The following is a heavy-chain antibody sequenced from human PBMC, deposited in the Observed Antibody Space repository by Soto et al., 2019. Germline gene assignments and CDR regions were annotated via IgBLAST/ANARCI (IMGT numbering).Heavy chain of an antibody. Sequence: GGSLRLSCAASGFTFSSYAMSWVRQAPGKGLEWVLVISGIGDSTYYADSVKGRFTISRDNSKNTLYLQINSLRAEDTALYYCAKRAWGSFYFDYWGQGTLVTVSS. CDR3: AKRAWGSFYFDY. V-gene: IGHV3-23*01. CDR1: GFTFSSYA. J-gene: IGHJ4*02. CDR2: ISGIGDST. D-gene: IGHD7-27*01.